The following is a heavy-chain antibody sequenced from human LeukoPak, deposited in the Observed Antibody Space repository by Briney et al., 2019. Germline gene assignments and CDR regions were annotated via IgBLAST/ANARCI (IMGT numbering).Heavy chain of an antibody. CDR2: FDPEDGET. V-gene: IGHV1-24*01. CDR1: RYTLTELS. Sequence: ASVKVSCKVSRYTLTELSMHWVRQAPGKGGEWMGGFDPEDGETIYAQKFQGRVTMTEDTSTDTAYMELSSLRSEDTAVYYCATPLDSGYDLYAFDYWGQGTLVTVSS. D-gene: IGHD5-12*01. CDR3: ATPLDSGYDLYAFDY. J-gene: IGHJ4*02.